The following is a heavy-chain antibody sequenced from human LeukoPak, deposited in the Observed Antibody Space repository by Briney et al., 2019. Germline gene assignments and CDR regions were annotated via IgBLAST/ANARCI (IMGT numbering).Heavy chain of an antibody. CDR3: ARADFIDAGPYVIAP. J-gene: IGHJ5*02. D-gene: IGHD3-3*01. V-gene: IGHV1-2*02. Sequence: ASVKVSCKTSGYTFTDYYIRWVRQAPGQGLEWMGWINTKTGRTSFVRTFQGRVTLTRDPSITTVYMDMAWLTSDDTAIYFCARADFIDAGPYVIAPWGQGTLVTVSS. CDR1: GYTFTDYY. CDR2: INTKTGRT.